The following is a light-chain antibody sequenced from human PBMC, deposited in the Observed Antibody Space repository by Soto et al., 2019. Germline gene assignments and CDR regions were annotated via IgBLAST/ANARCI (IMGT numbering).Light chain of an antibody. J-gene: IGLJ1*01. CDR1: SSDVGVYNY. CDR2: EVS. Sequence: QSVLTQPRSVSGSPGQSVTISCTGTSSDVGVYNYVSWYQQHPGKPPKLIIYEVSNRPSGVSDRFSGSKSGNTASLTISGLQAEDEADYYCSSYTSTSSYVFATGTKVTVL. V-gene: IGLV2-14*03. CDR3: SSYTSTSSYV.